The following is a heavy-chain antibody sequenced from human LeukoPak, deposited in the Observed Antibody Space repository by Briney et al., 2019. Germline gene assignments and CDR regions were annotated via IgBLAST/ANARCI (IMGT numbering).Heavy chain of an antibody. Sequence: SVKVSCKASGGTFSSYAISWVRQAPGQGLEWMGRIIPIFGIANYAQKFQGRVMITADKSTSTAYMELSSLRSEDTAVYYCARNYGSGTGWFDPWGQGTLVTVSS. CDR3: ARNYGSGTGWFDP. J-gene: IGHJ5*02. CDR2: IIPIFGIA. D-gene: IGHD3-10*01. V-gene: IGHV1-69*04. CDR1: GGTFSSYA.